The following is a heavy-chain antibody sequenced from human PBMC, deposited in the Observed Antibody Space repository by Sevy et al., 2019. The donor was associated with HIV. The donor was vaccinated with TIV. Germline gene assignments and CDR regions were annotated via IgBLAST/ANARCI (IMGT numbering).Heavy chain of an antibody. Sequence: ASVKVSCKGSGFTFTNSAVQWVRQARGQRLEWIGWIVVGSGNRNYAQKFQERVTITRDMSTSTAYMELSSLRSEDTAVYYCAATPTTYYYYYGMDVWGQGTTVTVSS. CDR2: IVVGSGNR. J-gene: IGHJ6*02. CDR3: AATPTTYYYYYGMDV. V-gene: IGHV1-58*01. D-gene: IGHD1-1*01. CDR1: GFTFTNSA.